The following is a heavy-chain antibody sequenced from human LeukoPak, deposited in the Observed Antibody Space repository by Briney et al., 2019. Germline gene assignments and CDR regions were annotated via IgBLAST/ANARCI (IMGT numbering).Heavy chain of an antibody. CDR2: IWYDGSNK. CDR3: AQQQKEYYYDSSGYYGNYYYGMDV. CDR1: GFTFSSYG. D-gene: IGHD3-22*01. Sequence: GGSLRLSCAASGFTFSSYGMHWVRQAPGKGLEWVAVIWYDGSNKYYADSVKGRFTISRDNSKNTLYLQMNSLRAEDTAVYYCAQQQKEYYYDSSGYYGNYYYGMDVWGQGTTVTVSS. V-gene: IGHV3-33*06. J-gene: IGHJ6*02.